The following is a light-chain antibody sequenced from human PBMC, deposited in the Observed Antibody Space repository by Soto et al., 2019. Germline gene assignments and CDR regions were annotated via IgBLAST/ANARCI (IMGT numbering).Light chain of an antibody. CDR3: SSYTSASTLCV. V-gene: IGLV2-14*01. J-gene: IGLJ1*01. CDR1: SSDVGGYNS. Sequence: QSVLSQPPSASGSPGQSVTISCTGTSSDVGGYNSVSWYQQHPGKAPKLMIYEVSNRPSGVSNRFSGSKSGNTASLTIFGLQAEDEADYYCSSYTSASTLCVFGTGTKLTVL. CDR2: EVS.